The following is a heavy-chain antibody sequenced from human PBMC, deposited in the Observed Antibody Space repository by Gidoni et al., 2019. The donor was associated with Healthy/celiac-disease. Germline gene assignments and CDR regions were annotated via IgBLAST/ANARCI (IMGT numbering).Heavy chain of an antibody. V-gene: IGHV1-69*12. CDR3: AKWWQPYGGNWFDP. CDR2: IIPIFGTA. D-gene: IGHD2-15*01. J-gene: IGHJ5*02. Sequence: QVQLVQSGAEVKKPGSSVKVPCKASGGTFSSYAISWGPQAPGQGLEWMGGIIPIFGTANYAQKFQGRVTITADESTSTAYMELSSLRSEDTAVYYCAKWWQPYGGNWFDPWGQGTLVTVSS. CDR1: GGTFSSYA.